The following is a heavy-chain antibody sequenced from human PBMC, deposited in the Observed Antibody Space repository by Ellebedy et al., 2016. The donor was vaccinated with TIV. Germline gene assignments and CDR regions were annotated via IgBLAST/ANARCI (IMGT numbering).Heavy chain of an antibody. CDR2: IYYSGST. CDR3: AAYCTNGVCLDY. V-gene: IGHV4-31*03. J-gene: IGHJ4*02. CDR1: GGSISSGGYY. Sequence: SETLSLXCTVPGGSISSGGYYWSWIRQHPGKGLEWIGYIYYSGSTYYNPSLKSRVTISVDTSKNQFSLKLSSVTAADTAVYYCAAYCTNGVCLDYWGQGTLVTVSS. D-gene: IGHD2-8*01.